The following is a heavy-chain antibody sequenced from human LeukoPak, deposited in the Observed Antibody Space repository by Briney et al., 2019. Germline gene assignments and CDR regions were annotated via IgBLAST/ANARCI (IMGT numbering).Heavy chain of an antibody. V-gene: IGHV4-59*08. CDR2: IYYSGST. D-gene: IGHD3-22*01. CDR1: GGSISSYY. Sequence: PSETLSLTCTVSGGSISSYYWSWIRQPPGKGLEWIGYIYYSGSTNYNPSLKSRVTISVDTSKNQFSLKLSSVTAADTAVYYCARHGYYYDSSGYYYGAFDIWGQGTMVTVSS. J-gene: IGHJ3*02. CDR3: ARHGYYYDSSGYYYGAFDI.